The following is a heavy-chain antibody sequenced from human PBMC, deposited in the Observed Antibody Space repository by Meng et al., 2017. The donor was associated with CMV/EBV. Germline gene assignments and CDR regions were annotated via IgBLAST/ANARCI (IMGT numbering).Heavy chain of an antibody. CDR1: GFTSSSYE. CDR3: ARDCRVRFLVGSTPGCDAFGI. D-gene: IGHD3-3*01. CDR2: ISSSGSTI. Sequence: GGSLRLSCAASGFTSSSYEMNWVRQAPGKGLGWVSYISSSGSTIYYADSVKGRFTISRDNAKNSLYLQMNSLRAEDTAVYYCARDCRVRFLVGSTPGCDAFGIWGQGTMVTVS. V-gene: IGHV3-48*03. J-gene: IGHJ3*02.